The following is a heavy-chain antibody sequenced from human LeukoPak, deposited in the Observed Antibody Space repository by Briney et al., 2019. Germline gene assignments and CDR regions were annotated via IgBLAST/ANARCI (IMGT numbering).Heavy chain of an antibody. CDR3: AREADSGYYRTVDY. J-gene: IGHJ4*02. V-gene: IGHV3-30-3*01. CDR2: MSDDGSEK. CDR1: GFTLSRFA. Sequence: GGSLTLSCTASGFTLSRFAMHWVRQAPGKGLEWLGHMSDDGSEKHYVDSVRGRFTTSRDPSKNTLYLEMTSLRTEDTAVYYCAREADSGYYRTVDYWGQGTMVTVS. D-gene: IGHD2-15*01.